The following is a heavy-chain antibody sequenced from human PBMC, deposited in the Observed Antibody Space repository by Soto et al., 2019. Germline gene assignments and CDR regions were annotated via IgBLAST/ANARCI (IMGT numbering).Heavy chain of an antibody. J-gene: IGHJ5*02. CDR3: TRDPRNYCDSIGSANWFDP. CDR2: IRSKTNSYAT. D-gene: IGHD3-22*01. V-gene: IGHV3-73*01. CDR1: GFTFSGSA. Sequence: QAGGSLRLSCAASGFTFSGSAMHWVRQASGKGLEWVGRIRSKTNSYATAYAASVKGRFTISRDDSKDTAYLQMNSLKTEDTAVYYCTRDPRNYCDSIGSANWFDPWGQGTLVTVSS.